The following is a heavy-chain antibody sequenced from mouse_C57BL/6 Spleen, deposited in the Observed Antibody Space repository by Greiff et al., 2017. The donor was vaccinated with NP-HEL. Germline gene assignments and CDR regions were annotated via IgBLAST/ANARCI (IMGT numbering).Heavy chain of an antibody. Sequence: VQLQQSGAELVMPGASVKLSCKASGYTFTSYWMHWVKQRPGQGLEWIGEIDPSDSYTNYNQKFKGKSTLTVDKSSSTAYMQLSSLTSEDSAVFYCARGEITAVEATEDCAMDDWGQGTSVTVAS. D-gene: IGHD1-1*01. CDR3: ARGEITAVEATEDCAMDD. CDR2: IDPSDSYT. J-gene: IGHJ4*01. V-gene: IGHV1-69*01. CDR1: GYTFTSYW.